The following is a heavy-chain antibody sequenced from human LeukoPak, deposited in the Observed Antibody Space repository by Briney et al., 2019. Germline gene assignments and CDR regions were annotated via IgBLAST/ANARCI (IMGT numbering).Heavy chain of an antibody. CDR3: AVRRSSHGTSAFYI. D-gene: IGHD1-1*01. Sequence: GGSLRLSSAASGFTFSNYSMNRVRPPPGEGLEWVSSISSSSSYIYYADSVKGRFTSSRDNAKNSLYLQMNSLRAEDTAEYYCAVRRSSHGTSAFYIWGQGTMVTVSS. CDR2: ISSSSSYI. J-gene: IGHJ3*02. CDR1: GFTFSNYS. V-gene: IGHV3-21*01.